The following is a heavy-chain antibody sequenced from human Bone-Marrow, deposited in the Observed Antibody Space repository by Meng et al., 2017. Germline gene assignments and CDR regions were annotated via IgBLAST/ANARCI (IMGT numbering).Heavy chain of an antibody. J-gene: IGHJ6*02. V-gene: IGHV1-2*01. D-gene: IGHD2-21*02. CDR3: ARGGCGGDCGNFLHYAMDV. CDR2: IDPKSGDT. Sequence: ASVKVSCKPSGYNFPDYWLHWVRRAPGQGLEWMGRIDPKSGDTHYAQRFQGRVTITADESTSTAYMELRRLRSDDAGIYYCARGGCGGDCGNFLHYAMDVWGQGTTVTVSS. CDR1: GYNFPDYW.